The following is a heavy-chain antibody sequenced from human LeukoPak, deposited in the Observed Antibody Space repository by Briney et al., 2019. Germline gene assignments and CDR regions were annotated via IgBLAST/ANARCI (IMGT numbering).Heavy chain of an antibody. CDR1: GFTFDDYG. J-gene: IGHJ4*02. CDR3: ARDYHFKIDY. V-gene: IGHV3-74*01. CDR2: IPTDETTT. Sequence: GGSLRLSCAASGFTFDDYGMSWVRQAPGKGLLWVSRIPTDETTTNYADSVKGRFTISRDNAKNTLYLQMNSLRAEDTAVYYCARDYHFKIDYWGQGTLVTVSS.